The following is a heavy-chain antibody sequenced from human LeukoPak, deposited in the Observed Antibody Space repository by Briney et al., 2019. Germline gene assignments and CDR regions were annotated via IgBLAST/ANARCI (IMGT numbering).Heavy chain of an antibody. V-gene: IGHV4-31*03. CDR3: ARDSSGYYFVSFGVDY. CDR1: GGSISSGGYY. Sequence: ASETLSLTCIVSGGSISSGGYYWSWIRQHPGKGLEWIGYIYYSGSTYYNPSLKSRVTISVDTSKNQFSLKLSSVTAADTAVYYCARDSSGYYFVSFGVDYWGQGTLVTVSS. D-gene: IGHD3-22*01. CDR2: IYYSGST. J-gene: IGHJ4*02.